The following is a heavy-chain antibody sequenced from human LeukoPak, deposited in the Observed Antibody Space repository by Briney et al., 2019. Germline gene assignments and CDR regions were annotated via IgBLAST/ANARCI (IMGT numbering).Heavy chain of an antibody. CDR2: INPKNGGS. CDR1: GYTFTDYY. V-gene: IGHV1-2*02. D-gene: IGHD1-26*01. J-gene: IGHJ4*02. CDR3: ARRGSSGSYYGPYYFDY. Sequence: ASVKVSCKASGYTFTDYYMHWVRQAPRQGLEWMGWINPKNGGSHSAQKFQGRVTMTRDTSISTAYMELSRLRSDDTAVYYCARRGSSGSYYGPYYFDYWGQGTLVTVSS.